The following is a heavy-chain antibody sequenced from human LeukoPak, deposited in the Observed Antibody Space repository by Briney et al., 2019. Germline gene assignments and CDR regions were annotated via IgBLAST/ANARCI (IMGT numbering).Heavy chain of an antibody. V-gene: IGHV1-69*13. Sequence: GASVTVSCTASGGTFSSYAISWVRQAPGQGLEWMGGIIPIFGTANYAQKFQGRVTITADESTSTVYMELNSLKSEDTAVYYCARGWDYDSGGRPTAYVYWGQGTLVTVSS. J-gene: IGHJ4*02. CDR3: ARGWDYDSGGRPTAYVY. CDR1: GGTFSSYA. D-gene: IGHD3-22*01. CDR2: IIPIFGTA.